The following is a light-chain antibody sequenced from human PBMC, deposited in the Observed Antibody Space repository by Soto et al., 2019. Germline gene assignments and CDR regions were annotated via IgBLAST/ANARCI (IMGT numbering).Light chain of an antibody. V-gene: IGKV3-20*01. J-gene: IGKJ1*01. CDR2: DAI. CDR3: QQCAASPRT. CDR1: QSVGGDY. Sequence: EIVLTQSPGTLSLSPGERATLSCRASQSVGGDYLAWYQQKPGQAPRLLIYDAIRRATGIPDRFSGSGSGTDFTLTINTLEPEDFAVYYCQQCAASPRTFGQGTKV.